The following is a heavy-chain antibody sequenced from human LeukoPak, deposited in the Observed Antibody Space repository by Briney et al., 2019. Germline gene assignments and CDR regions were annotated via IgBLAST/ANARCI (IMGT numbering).Heavy chain of an antibody. D-gene: IGHD3-22*01. CDR3: AREVYDSSAMYYHYYYGMDV. V-gene: IGHV1-18*01. CDR1: GYTFTSYG. Sequence: ASAKVSCKASGYTFTSYGISWVRQAPGQRLEWMGWISAYNGNTNYAQKLQGRVTMTTDTSTSTAYMELRSLRSDDTAVYYCAREVYDSSAMYYHYYYGMDVWGQGTTVTVSS. J-gene: IGHJ6*02. CDR2: ISAYNGNT.